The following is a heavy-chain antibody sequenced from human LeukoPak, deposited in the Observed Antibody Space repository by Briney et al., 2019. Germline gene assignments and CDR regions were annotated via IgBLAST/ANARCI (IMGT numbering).Heavy chain of an antibody. V-gene: IGHV4-4*07. J-gene: IGHJ4*02. CDR3: ARLLYCSGGSCVDY. CDR2: IYSSGST. Sequence: SETLSLTCTVSGGSISSYYWSWIRQPAGKGLEWIGRIYSSGSTDYNPSLKSRVTMSVDTSKNKFSLKLSSLTAADTAVYYCARLLYCSGGSCVDYWGQGTLVTVSS. CDR1: GGSISSYY. D-gene: IGHD2-15*01.